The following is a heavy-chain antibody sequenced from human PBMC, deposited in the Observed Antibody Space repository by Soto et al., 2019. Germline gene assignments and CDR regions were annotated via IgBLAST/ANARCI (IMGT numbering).Heavy chain of an antibody. D-gene: IGHD1-1*01. CDR3: ARGVDAGVDV. V-gene: IGHV1-8*01. Sequence: QVQLVQSGAEVTKPGASVKVSCKASGYPFTSYDINWVRQATGQGLEWMGWMSPNSGATGYAQKLQGRVTMSRDTSISTAYMELSNLRADDTAIYYCARGVDAGVDVWGQGSTVTVSS. CDR1: GYPFTSYD. J-gene: IGHJ6*02. CDR2: MSPNSGAT.